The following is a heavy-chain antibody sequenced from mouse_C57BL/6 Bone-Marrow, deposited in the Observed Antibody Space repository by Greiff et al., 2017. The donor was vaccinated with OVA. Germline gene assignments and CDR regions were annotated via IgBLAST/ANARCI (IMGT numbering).Heavy chain of an antibody. V-gene: IGHV1-55*01. J-gene: IGHJ3*01. CDR2: ISPGSGST. CDR3: ARGRGLGFAY. CDR1: CYTFTSYW. Sequence: QVQLKQPGAELVKPGASVKMSCKASCYTFTSYWITWVKQRPGQGLEWIGAISPGSGSTHYNEKFKSNATLTVDTSSSTAYMQLSSLTSEDSAGDYCARGRGLGFAYWGQGTLVTVSA.